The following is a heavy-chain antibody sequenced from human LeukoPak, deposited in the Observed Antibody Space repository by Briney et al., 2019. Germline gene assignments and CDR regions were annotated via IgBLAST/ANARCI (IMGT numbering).Heavy chain of an antibody. CDR1: GYTFTSYA. CDR3: ARTTSAAYYFYYMDV. CDR2: IIPIFGTA. Sequence: SVKVSCKASGYTFTSYAMNWVRQAPGQGLEWMGGIIPIFGTANYAQKFQGRVTITADESTSTAYMELSSLTSEDTAVYYCARTTSAAYYFYYMDVWGKGTTVTISS. D-gene: IGHD1-14*01. V-gene: IGHV1-69*13. J-gene: IGHJ6*03.